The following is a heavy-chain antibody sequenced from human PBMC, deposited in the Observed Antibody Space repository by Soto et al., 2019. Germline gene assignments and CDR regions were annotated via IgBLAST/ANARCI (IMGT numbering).Heavy chain of an antibody. CDR2: IYPGDSDT. CDR1: GYSFTNYW. J-gene: IGHJ4*02. D-gene: IGHD3-10*01. V-gene: IGHV5-51*01. CDR3: ARLTDYYGSGRLDY. Sequence: EVQLVQSGAEVKKPGESLKISCKGSGYSFTNYWIGWVRQMPVKGLEWMGLIYPGDSDTRYSPSFQVQVTSSADKSVSTAYLQWSSLQASDTAMYYCARLTDYYGSGRLDYWGQGTLVTVSS.